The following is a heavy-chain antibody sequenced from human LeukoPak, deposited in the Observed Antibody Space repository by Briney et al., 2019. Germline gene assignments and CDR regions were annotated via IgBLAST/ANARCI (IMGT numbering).Heavy chain of an antibody. J-gene: IGHJ5*02. CDR1: GGSFSGYY. V-gene: IGHV4-34*01. CDR2: INHSGST. CDR3: ARDPGYSSSWYRSWFDP. D-gene: IGHD6-13*01. Sequence: SETLSLTCAVYGGSFSGYYWSWIRQPPGKGLEWIGEINHSGSTNYNPSLKSRVTISVDTSKNQFSLKLSSVTAADRAVYYCARDPGYSSSWYRSWFDPWGQGTLVTVSS.